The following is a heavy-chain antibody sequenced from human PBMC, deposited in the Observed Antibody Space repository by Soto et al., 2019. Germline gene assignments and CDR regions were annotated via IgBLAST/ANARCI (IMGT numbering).Heavy chain of an antibody. D-gene: IGHD6-6*01. V-gene: IGHV1-69*06. Sequence: QVQLVQSGAEVKKPGSSVKVSCKASGGTFSSYAISWVRQAPGQGLEWMGGFIPIFGTANYAQKFQGRVTITADKSTSTAYMELSSLRSEDTAVYYCARCRLGIAARPYYYYGMDVWGQGTTVTVSS. J-gene: IGHJ6*02. CDR3: ARCRLGIAARPYYYYGMDV. CDR1: GGTFSSYA. CDR2: FIPIFGTA.